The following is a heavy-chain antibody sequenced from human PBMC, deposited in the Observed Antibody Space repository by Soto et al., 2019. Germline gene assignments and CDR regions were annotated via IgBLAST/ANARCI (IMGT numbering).Heavy chain of an antibody. CDR3: ASRRDGYNYYGY. CDR2: FYHSGST. D-gene: IGHD5-12*01. Sequence: QLQLQESGSGLVKPSQTLSLTCAVSGGSISSGGYSWSWIRQPPGKGLEWIGYFYHSGSTYYKPSTKCRXTISVDRPKNQFSLKLSSVTAADTAVYYCASRRDGYNYYGYWGQGTLVTVSS. CDR1: GGSISSGGYS. J-gene: IGHJ4*02. V-gene: IGHV4-30-2*01.